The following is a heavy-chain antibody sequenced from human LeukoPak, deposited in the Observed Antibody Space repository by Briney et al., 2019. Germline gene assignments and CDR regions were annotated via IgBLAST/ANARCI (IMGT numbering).Heavy chain of an antibody. CDR2: ISYDGSNK. CDR1: GFTFSSYA. D-gene: IGHD3-22*01. J-gene: IGHJ4*02. Sequence: GGSLRLSCAASGFTFSSYAMHWVRQAPGNVLEWVAVISYDGSNKYYADSVKGRFTISRDNSKNTLYLQMDSLRAEDTAVYYCAREPGIAYDSSGYFDYWGQGTLVTVSS. V-gene: IGHV3-30*04. CDR3: AREPGIAYDSSGYFDY.